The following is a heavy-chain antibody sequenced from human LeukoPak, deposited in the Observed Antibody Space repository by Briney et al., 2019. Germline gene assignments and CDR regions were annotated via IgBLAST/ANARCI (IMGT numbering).Heavy chain of an antibody. CDR3: ARVLVVVAATPIYWFDP. D-gene: IGHD2-15*01. V-gene: IGHV4-59*01. Sequence: SETLSLTCTGSGGSISSYYWSWIRQTPGKGLEWIGYIYYSGSTNYNPSLKSRVTMSVDTSKNQFFLELSSVTAADTAVYYCARVLVVVAATPIYWFDPWGRGTLVTVSS. CDR1: GGSISSYY. J-gene: IGHJ5*02. CDR2: IYYSGST.